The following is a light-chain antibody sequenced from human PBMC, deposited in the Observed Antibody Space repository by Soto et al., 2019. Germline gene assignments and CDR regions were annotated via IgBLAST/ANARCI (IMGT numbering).Light chain of an antibody. CDR3: QAWDSRPSVV. V-gene: IGLV3-1*01. Sequence: SYELTQPPSVSVSPGQTASITCSGDKLGDKYACWYQQKPGQSPVLVIYQDSKRPSGIPERFSGSNSGNTATLTISGTQAMDEADYYCQAWDSRPSVVFGGGTKVTVL. CDR1: KLGDKY. CDR2: QDS. J-gene: IGLJ2*01.